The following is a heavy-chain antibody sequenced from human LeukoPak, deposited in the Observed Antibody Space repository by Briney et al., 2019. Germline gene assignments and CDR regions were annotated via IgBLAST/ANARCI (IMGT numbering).Heavy chain of an antibody. J-gene: IGHJ6*02. Sequence: SETLSLTCTVSGGSISGFYWTWIRQPPGKGLEWIGQIYYTGSAAYNPSLKSRITISVDTSKNQISLMVRSVTAADTAVYHCARFGVNYDMDVWGQGTTVTVSS. CDR3: ARFGVNYDMDV. CDR1: GGSISGFY. D-gene: IGHD3-16*01. V-gene: IGHV4-59*01. CDR2: IYYTGSA.